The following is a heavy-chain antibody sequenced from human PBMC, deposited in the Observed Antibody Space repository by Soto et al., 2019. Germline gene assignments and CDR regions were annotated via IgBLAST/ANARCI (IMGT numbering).Heavy chain of an antibody. CDR3: TRLLDTVTGGMDV. CDR1: GFSLSGSA. Sequence: EVQLVESGGGLVQPGGSLKLSCAASGFSLSGSAIHWVRQASGKGLEWVGRIRSKTNNYATAYAASVRGRFTVSRDDSENTAYLQMTSLKTEDTAVYYCTRLLDTVTGGMDVWGQGTTVTVSS. D-gene: IGHD4-17*01. CDR2: IRSKTNNYAT. V-gene: IGHV3-73*02. J-gene: IGHJ6*02.